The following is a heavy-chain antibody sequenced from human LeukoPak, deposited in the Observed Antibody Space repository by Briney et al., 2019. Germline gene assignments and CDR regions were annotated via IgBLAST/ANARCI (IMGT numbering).Heavy chain of an antibody. CDR2: ISHSGIT. Sequence: SETLSLTCAVYGGSFSGYYWSWIRQSPGKGLEWIGEISHSGITNHNPSLKSRVTISVDTSKNQFSLNLRSVIAADTAVYYCARGRGAEAGTGYWGQGTLVTVSS. V-gene: IGHV4-34*01. CDR3: ARGRGAEAGTGY. J-gene: IGHJ4*02. CDR1: GGSFSGYY. D-gene: IGHD6-13*01.